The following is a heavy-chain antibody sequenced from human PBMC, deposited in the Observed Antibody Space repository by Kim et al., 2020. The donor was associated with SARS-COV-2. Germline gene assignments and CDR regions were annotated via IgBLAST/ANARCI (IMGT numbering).Heavy chain of an antibody. V-gene: IGHV1-69*13. D-gene: IGHD3-3*01. Sequence: SVKVSCKASGGTFSSYTISWVRQAPGQGLEWMGGIIPIFGTTNYAQKFQGRVTITADESTSTAYMELSSLRSEDTAVYYCARSREVITIFGVVITPANYWGQGTLVTVSS. CDR1: GGTFSSYT. CDR3: ARSREVITIFGVVITPANY. CDR2: IIPIFGTT. J-gene: IGHJ4*02.